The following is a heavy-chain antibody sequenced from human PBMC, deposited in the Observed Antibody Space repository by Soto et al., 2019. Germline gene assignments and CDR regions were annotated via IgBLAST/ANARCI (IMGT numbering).Heavy chain of an antibody. CDR1: GFTFSSYG. D-gene: IGHD3-22*01. CDR3: AKPCKPVWLLSDDLSS. V-gene: IGHV3-30*18. J-gene: IGHJ4*02. Sequence: GGSLRLSCAASGFTFSSYGMHWVRQAPGKGLEWVAVISYDGSNKYYADSVKGRFTISRDNSKNTLYLQMNSLRAEDTAVYYCAKPCKPVWLLSDDLSSWGQGTLVSVSS. CDR2: ISYDGSNK.